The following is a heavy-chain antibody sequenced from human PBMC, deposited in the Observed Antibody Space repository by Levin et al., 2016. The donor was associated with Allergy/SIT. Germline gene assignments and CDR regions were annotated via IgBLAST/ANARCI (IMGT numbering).Heavy chain of an antibody. J-gene: IGHJ4*02. CDR2: MFHSGST. CDR1: GYSISSGYY. D-gene: IGHD1-20*01. CDR3: ASQLGYDSDGWSGKYYFDY. Sequence: SETLSLTCAVSGYSISSGYYWGWIRQPPGKGLEWIGSMFHSGSTFYNPSLISRVTLSIDTSKNQFSLKLSSVTAADTAVYYCASQLGYDSDGWSGKYYFDYWGQGTLVTVSS. V-gene: IGHV4-38-2*01.